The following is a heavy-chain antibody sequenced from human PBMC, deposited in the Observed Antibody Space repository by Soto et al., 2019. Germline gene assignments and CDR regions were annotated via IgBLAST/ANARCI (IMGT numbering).Heavy chain of an antibody. D-gene: IGHD3-10*01. V-gene: IGHV1-69*13. Sequence: SVKVSCKASGGTFSSYAISWLRQAPGQGLEWMGGIIPIFGTANYAQKFQGRVTITADESTSTAYMELSSLRSEDTAVYYCARDQRYYYGSGLNYYYGMDVWGQGTTVTVSS. CDR3: ARDQRYYYGSGLNYYYGMDV. CDR1: GGTFSSYA. CDR2: IIPIFGTA. J-gene: IGHJ6*02.